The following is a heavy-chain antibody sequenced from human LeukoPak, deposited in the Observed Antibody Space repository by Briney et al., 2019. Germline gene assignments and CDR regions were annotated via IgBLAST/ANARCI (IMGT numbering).Heavy chain of an antibody. CDR2: IYYSGNT. D-gene: IGHD1-26*01. J-gene: IGHJ4*02. CDR1: GGSISSYY. CDR3: ARGVSGATGFDY. Sequence: PSETLSLTCTVSGGSISSYYWSWIRQPPGKGLEWIGYIYYSGNTNYNPSLKSRVTMSVDTSKNQFSLKLSSVTAADTAVYYCARGVSGATGFDYWGQGTLVTVSS. V-gene: IGHV4-59*12.